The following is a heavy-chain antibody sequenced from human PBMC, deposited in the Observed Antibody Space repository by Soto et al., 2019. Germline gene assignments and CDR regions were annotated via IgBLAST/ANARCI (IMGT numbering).Heavy chain of an antibody. J-gene: IGHJ4*02. CDR3: VKGSGSYYFDY. CDR1: GFTFSSYA. CDR2: ISGSGGST. D-gene: IGHD1-26*01. V-gene: IGHV3-23*01. Sequence: GGSLRLSCAASGFTFSSYAMSWVHQAPGKGLEWVSAISGSGGSTYYADSVKGRFTISRDNSKNTLYLQMNSLRAEDTAVYYCVKGSGSYYFDYWGQGTLVTVSS.